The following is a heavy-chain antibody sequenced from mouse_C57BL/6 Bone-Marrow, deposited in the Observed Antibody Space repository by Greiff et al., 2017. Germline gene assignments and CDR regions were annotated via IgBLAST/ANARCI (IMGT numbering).Heavy chain of an antibody. D-gene: IGHD1-1*01. J-gene: IGHJ3*01. CDR2: ISNGGGST. V-gene: IGHV5-12*01. CDR1: GFTFSDYY. Sequence: EVKLVESGGGLVQPGGSLKLSCAASGFTFSDYYMYWVRQTPEKRLEWVAYISNGGGSTYYPDTVKGRFTLSRDNAKNTPYLQMSRLKSEDSAMXCCARDYYGSNSWFAYWGQGTLVTVSA. CDR3: ARDYYGSNSWFAY.